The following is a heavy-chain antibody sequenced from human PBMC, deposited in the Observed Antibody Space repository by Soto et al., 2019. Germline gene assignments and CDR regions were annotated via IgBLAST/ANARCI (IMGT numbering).Heavy chain of an antibody. Sequence: SGGSLRLSCAVSGFTFNSYSMNWVRQAPGKGLEWVSSVSGSGGNTFYADSVKGRFTISRDNSKNTLYLRMNSLRAEDTAVYYCAKNSENYGDSKSDYCGQGTLVTVSS. J-gene: IGHJ4*02. D-gene: IGHD4-17*01. CDR3: AKNSENYGDSKSDY. V-gene: IGHV3-23*01. CDR1: GFTFNSYS. CDR2: VSGSGGNT.